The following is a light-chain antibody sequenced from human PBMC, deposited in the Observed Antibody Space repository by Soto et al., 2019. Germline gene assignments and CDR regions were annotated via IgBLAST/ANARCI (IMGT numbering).Light chain of an antibody. CDR2: DAN. CDR1: QSVSSN. J-gene: IGKJ2*01. V-gene: IGKV3-15*01. Sequence: EIVMTQSPATLSVSPGERATLSCKASQSVSSNLAWYQQKPGQAPRLLIYDANIRATGIPARISGSGSGTEFTLTISSLQSEDFAVYYCQQYNNWPYTFGQGTKLEIK. CDR3: QQYNNWPYT.